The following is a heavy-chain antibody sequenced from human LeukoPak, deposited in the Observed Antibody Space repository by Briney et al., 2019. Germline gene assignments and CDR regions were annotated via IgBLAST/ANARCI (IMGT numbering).Heavy chain of an antibody. CDR3: ARSAYHFDY. V-gene: IGHV4-61*02. Sequence: SQTLSLTCTVSGGSISSGDDYWSWIRQPAGKGLEWIGRIYTSGSTNYNPSLKSRVTISVDTSKNQFSLKLSSVTAADTAVYYCARSAYHFDYWGQGTLVTVSS. CDR1: GGSISSGDDY. J-gene: IGHJ4*02. CDR2: IYTSGST.